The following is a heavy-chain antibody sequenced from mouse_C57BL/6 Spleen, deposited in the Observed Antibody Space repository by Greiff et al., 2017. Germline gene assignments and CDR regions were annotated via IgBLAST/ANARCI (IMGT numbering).Heavy chain of an antibody. CDR1: GYTFTSYW. J-gene: IGHJ4*01. CDR3: ARPYYYGSSYAMDY. V-gene: IGHV1-59*01. Sequence: VQLQQSGAELVRPGTSVKLSCKASGYTFTSYWLHWVKQRPGQGLEGIGVIDPSDSYTNYNQKFKGKAKLTVDTASSTAYMQLSSLTSEDSAVYYCARPYYYGSSYAMDYWGQGTSVTVSS. CDR2: IDPSDSYT. D-gene: IGHD1-1*01.